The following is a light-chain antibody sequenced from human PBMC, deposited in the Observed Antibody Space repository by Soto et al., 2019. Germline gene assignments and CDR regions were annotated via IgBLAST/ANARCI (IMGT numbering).Light chain of an antibody. CDR1: QGINNY. CDR2: AAS. CDR3: EKYSSVPV. V-gene: IGKV1-27*01. Sequence: DIPMTQSPSSLSASVGDRVTITCRASQGINNYVAWYQQKPGKPPKLLIYAASTLQSGVPSRFSGSGSGTDFTLTINSLQPEDVATYSCEKYSSVPVFGPGTKVDIK. J-gene: IGKJ3*01.